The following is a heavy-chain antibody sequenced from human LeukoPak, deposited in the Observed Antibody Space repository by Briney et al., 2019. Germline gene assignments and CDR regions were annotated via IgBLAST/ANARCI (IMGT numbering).Heavy chain of an antibody. Sequence: ASVKVSCKASGYTFSDYYMHWVRQSPGQGLEWMAWIDPNSGATKYEQNSQDRVTMTRDTSISTAYMELSRLRSDDTAVYYCARGRCTGVSCYLVDYWGQGTLVTVSS. J-gene: IGHJ4*02. CDR2: IDPNSGAT. CDR3: ARGRCTGVSCYLVDY. CDR1: GYTFSDYY. V-gene: IGHV1-2*02. D-gene: IGHD2-15*01.